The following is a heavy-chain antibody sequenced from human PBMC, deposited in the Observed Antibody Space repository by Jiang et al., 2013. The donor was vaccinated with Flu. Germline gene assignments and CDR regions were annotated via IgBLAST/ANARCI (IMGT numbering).Heavy chain of an antibody. D-gene: IGHD3-10*01. Sequence: RQAPGKGLEWMGGFDPEDGETIYAQKFQGRVTMTEDTSTDTAYMELSSLRSEDTAVYYCAVKSRYYYGSGTPRYWGQGTLVTVSS. J-gene: IGHJ4*02. CDR2: FDPEDGET. V-gene: IGHV1-24*01. CDR3: AVKSRYYYGSGTPRY.